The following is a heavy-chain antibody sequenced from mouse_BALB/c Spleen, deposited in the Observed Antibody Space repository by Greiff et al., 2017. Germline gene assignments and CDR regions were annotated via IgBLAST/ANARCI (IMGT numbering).Heavy chain of an antibody. Sequence: EVKVEESGGGLVQPGGSLKLSCAASGFDFSRYWMSWVRQAPGKGLEWIGEINPDSSTINYTPSLKDKFIISRDNAKNTLYLQMSKVRSEDTALYYCARGGIYYYGSREEDAMDYWGQGTSVTVSS. CDR3: ARGGIYYYGSREEDAMDY. J-gene: IGHJ4*01. CDR1: GFDFSRYW. V-gene: IGHV4-1*02. CDR2: INPDSSTI. D-gene: IGHD1-1*01.